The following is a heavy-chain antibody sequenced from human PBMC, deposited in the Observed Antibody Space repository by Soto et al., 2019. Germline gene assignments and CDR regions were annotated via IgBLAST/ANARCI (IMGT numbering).Heavy chain of an antibody. CDR3: ARDLGGLGYDGMEV. J-gene: IGHJ6*02. V-gene: IGHV3-30-3*01. CDR2: ISYDGDNK. Sequence: QVQLVESGGGVVQPGKSLRLSCAASRFTFSNYAVHWVRQAPGKGLDWVALISYDGDNKYYADSVRGRFTISREKPRNPLYLQMNSLRAEETAVYYCARDLGGLGYDGMEVWGQGTTVTVSS. CDR1: RFTFSNYA. D-gene: IGHD3-16*01.